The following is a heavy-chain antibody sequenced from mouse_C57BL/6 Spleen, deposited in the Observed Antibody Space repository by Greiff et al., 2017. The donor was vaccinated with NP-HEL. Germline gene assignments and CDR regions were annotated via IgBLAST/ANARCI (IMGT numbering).Heavy chain of an antibody. J-gene: IGHJ1*03. V-gene: IGHV1-19*01. Sequence: KQSHGKSLEWIGVINPYNGGTSYNQKFKGKATLTVDKSSSTAYMELNSLTSEDSAVYYCARSPYDWYFDVWGTGTTVTVSS. D-gene: IGHD2-3*01. CDR2: INPYNGGT. CDR3: ARSPYDWYFDV.